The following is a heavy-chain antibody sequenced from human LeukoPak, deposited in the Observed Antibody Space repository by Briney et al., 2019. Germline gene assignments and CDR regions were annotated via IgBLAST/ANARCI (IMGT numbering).Heavy chain of an antibody. V-gene: IGHV3-23*01. CDR1: GFTFTNHW. CDR2: ISRTGGTP. Sequence: GGSLRLSCAASGFTFTNHWMSWVRQAPGKGLEWVSTISRTGGTPCYADSVKGRFTISRDNSKNTLYLQMNSLRAEDTAVYYCAKDRAMIRPTYFDYWGQGTLVTVSS. D-gene: IGHD3-22*01. J-gene: IGHJ4*02. CDR3: AKDRAMIRPTYFDY.